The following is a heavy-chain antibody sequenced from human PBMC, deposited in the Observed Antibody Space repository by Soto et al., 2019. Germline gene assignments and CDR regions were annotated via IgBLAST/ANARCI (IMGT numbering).Heavy chain of an antibody. V-gene: IGHV3-30*18. CDR3: AKDSIAVKPYGMDV. J-gene: IGHJ6*02. D-gene: IGHD6-19*01. CDR1: GFTFSSYG. CDR2: ISYDGSNK. Sequence: QVQLVESGGGVVQPGRSLRLSCAASGFTFSSYGMHWVRQAPGKGLEWVAVISYDGSNKYYADSVKGRFTISRDNSKNTLYLQMNSLRAEDTVVYYCAKDSIAVKPYGMDVWGQGTTVTVSS.